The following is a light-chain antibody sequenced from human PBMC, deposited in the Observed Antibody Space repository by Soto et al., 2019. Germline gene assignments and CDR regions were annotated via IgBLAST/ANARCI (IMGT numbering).Light chain of an antibody. CDR2: EVS. CDR1: SSDVGGYNY. CDR3: SSYTSSVSYV. J-gene: IGLJ1*01. V-gene: IGLV2-14*01. Sequence: QSVLTQPASVSGSPGQSITISCTGTSSDVGGYNYVSWYQQHPGKAPKFIIYEVSNRPSGVSNRFSGSKSGNTASLTISGLQAEDEADYYCSSYTSSVSYVFGTGTKLTV.